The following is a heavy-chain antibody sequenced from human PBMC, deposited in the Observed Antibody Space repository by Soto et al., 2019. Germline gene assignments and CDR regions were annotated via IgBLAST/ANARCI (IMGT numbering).Heavy chain of an antibody. CDR2: ISGSGGST. D-gene: IGHD5-12*01. Sequence: GGSLRLSCAASGFTFSSYAMSWVRQAPGKGQKWVSAISGSGGSTYYADSVKGRFTISRDNSKNTLYLQMNSLRAEDTAVYYCAKEVGGLRFGYWGQGTLVTVSS. J-gene: IGHJ4*02. CDR1: GFTFSSYA. V-gene: IGHV3-23*01. CDR3: AKEVGGLRFGY.